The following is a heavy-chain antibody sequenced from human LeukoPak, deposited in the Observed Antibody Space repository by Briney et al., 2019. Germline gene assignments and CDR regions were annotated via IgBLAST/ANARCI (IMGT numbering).Heavy chain of an antibody. CDR3: ARDLLRIAAAGYYYYGMDV. Sequence: PSETLSLTCTVSGGSISSYYWSWIRQPPGKGLEWIGYIYYSGSTNYNPSLKSRVTISVDTSKNQFSLKLSSVTAADTAAYYCARDLLRIAAAGYYYYGMDVWGQGTTVTVSS. D-gene: IGHD6-13*01. V-gene: IGHV4-59*01. CDR1: GGSISSYY. CDR2: IYYSGST. J-gene: IGHJ6*02.